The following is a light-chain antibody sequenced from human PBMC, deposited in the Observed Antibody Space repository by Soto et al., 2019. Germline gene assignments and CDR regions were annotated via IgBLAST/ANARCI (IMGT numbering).Light chain of an antibody. CDR2: EVS. Sequence: QSALTQPASVSGSPGQSITISCTGSSSDVGGFNFVSWYQQHPGKAPKVIIFEVSNRPSGISNRFSGSKSGNTASLTISGLQAEDEADYYCSSFSSRTTLDVFGTGTKLTVL. CDR3: SSFSSRTTLDV. CDR1: SSDVGGFNF. J-gene: IGLJ1*01. V-gene: IGLV2-14*01.